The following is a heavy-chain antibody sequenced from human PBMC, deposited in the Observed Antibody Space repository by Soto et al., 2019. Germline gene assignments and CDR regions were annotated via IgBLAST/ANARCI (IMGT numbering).Heavy chain of an antibody. V-gene: IGHV3-21*01. Sequence: EVQLAESGGGLVKPGGSLRLSCAASGFTFSSYSMNWVRQAPGKGLEWVSSISSSRSYIYYADSVKGRLTISRDNAKNSLYRQMNSLRADDTAVYYCARDFPPMDRGAYYYYGMAVWGQGTTVTVSS. CDR3: ARDFPPMDRGAYYYYGMAV. J-gene: IGHJ6*02. D-gene: IGHD3-10*01. CDR1: GFTFSSYS. CDR2: ISSSRSYI.